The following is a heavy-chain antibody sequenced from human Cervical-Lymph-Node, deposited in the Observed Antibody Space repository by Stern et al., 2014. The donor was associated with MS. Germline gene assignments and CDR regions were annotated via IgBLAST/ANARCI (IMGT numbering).Heavy chain of an antibody. V-gene: IGHV1-46*01. D-gene: IGHD4-17*01. CDR3: ARDTMT. J-gene: IGHJ4*02. Sequence: QDQLVQSGAEVKQSGASVKVSCKASGYTFTRFYIHWVRQAPGQGPEWMGTINPRTGTTRYAQRFQDRVTMTRDTSTSTVHMELSSVRSDDSAVYYCARDTMTWGQGTLVTVSS. CDR2: INPRTGTT. CDR1: GYTFTRFY.